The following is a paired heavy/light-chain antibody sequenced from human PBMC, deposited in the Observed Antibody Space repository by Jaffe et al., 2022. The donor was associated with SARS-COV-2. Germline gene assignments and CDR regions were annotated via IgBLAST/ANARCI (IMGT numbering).Light chain of an antibody. CDR3: QQYNIWPIT. J-gene: IGKJ5*01. Sequence: EVVMTQSPATLSVSPGERATLSCRASQSVSSTLAWYQQKPGQAPRLLVYGASTRATGIPARFSGSGSGTEFTLTISSLQSEDFAFYYCQQYNIWPITFGQGTRLEI. CDR2: GAS. CDR1: QSVSST. V-gene: IGKV3-15*01.
Heavy chain of an antibody. J-gene: IGHJ6*02. V-gene: IGHV3-23*01. CDR2: LSASGTST. Sequence: EVQVLESGGGLVQPGGSLRLSCAASGFSFSNYAMNWVRQAPGKGLEWVSSLSASGTSTFYADSVRGRFTISRDNSKNTLFLQMDSLRVDDTAVYSCVRNALPCAGDCSSHYYLLDVWGQGTTVTVSS. CDR1: GFSFSNYA. CDR3: VRNALPCAGDCSSHYYLLDV. D-gene: IGHD2-21*02.